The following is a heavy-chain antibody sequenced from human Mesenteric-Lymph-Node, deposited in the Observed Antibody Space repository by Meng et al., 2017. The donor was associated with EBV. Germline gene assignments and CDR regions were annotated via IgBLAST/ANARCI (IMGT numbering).Heavy chain of an antibody. CDR3: ARVEQWLLYFDY. J-gene: IGHJ4*02. V-gene: IGHV4-30-4*01. D-gene: IGHD6-19*01. CDR2: IYYSGST. CDR1: GGSISSGGYY. Sequence: QVQLQESGPGLVKPSQTLSLTCAGSGGSISSGGYYWSVIRQPPGKGLEWIGYIYYSGSTYYNPSLKSRVTISVDTSKNQFSLKLSSVTAADTAVYYCARVEQWLLYFDYWGQGTLVTVSS.